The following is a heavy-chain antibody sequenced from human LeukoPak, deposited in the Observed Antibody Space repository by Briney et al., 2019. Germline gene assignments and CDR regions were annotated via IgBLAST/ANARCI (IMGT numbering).Heavy chain of an antibody. CDR1: GYSISSGYY. Sequence: PSETLSLTCAVSGYSISSGYYWGWIRQPPGKGLEWIGSIYHSGSTYYNPSLKSRVTISVDTSKNQFSLKLSSVTAADTAVYYCARAVPGYCSSTSCYQFDYWGQGTLVTVSS. CDR3: ARAVPGYCSSTSCYQFDY. J-gene: IGHJ4*02. V-gene: IGHV4-38-2*01. CDR2: IYHSGST. D-gene: IGHD2-2*01.